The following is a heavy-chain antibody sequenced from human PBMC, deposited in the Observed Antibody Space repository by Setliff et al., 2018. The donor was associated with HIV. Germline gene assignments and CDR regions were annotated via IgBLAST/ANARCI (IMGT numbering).Heavy chain of an antibody. Sequence: GGSLRLSCAASGFTFSDLYMSWIRQAPGKGLEWISFIGTSGTATFYADSVKGRFTISRDNANNSVYLQMNSLRAEDTAAYYCVKGAGRDGGYWGQGTLVTVSS. CDR2: IGTSGTAT. CDR1: GFTFSDLY. V-gene: IGHV3-11*01. CDR3: VKGAGRDGGY. D-gene: IGHD3-10*01. J-gene: IGHJ4*02.